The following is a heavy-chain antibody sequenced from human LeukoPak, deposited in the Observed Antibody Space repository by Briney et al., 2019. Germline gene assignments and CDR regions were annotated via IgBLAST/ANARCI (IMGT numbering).Heavy chain of an antibody. CDR3: AKERHDYGDYYAFDI. J-gene: IGHJ3*02. CDR2: IGGSGGST. Sequence: GGCLRLSCAAAGITFSIYAVSWVRQAPWKGLEWVLAIGGSGGSTYYADSVKGRFTISRDNSKNTLYLQMNSLRAEDTAVYYCAKERHDYGDYYAFDIWGQGTMVTVSS. V-gene: IGHV3-23*01. CDR1: GITFSIYA. D-gene: IGHD4-17*01.